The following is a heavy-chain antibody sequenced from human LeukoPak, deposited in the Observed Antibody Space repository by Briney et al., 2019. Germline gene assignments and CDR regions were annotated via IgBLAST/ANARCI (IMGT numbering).Heavy chain of an antibody. Sequence: SGTLSLTCAVYGGSFSGYYWSWIRQPPGKGLEWIGEINHSGSTNYNPSLKSRVTISVDTSKNQFSLKLSSVTAADTAVYYCARPGVGSGRYGAFDIWGQGTMVTVSS. CDR3: ARPGVGSGRYGAFDI. CDR1: GGSFSGYY. V-gene: IGHV4-34*01. CDR2: INHSGST. J-gene: IGHJ3*02. D-gene: IGHD5-18*01.